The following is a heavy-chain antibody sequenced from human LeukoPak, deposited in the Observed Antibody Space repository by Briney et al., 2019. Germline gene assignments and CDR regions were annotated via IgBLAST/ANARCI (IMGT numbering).Heavy chain of an antibody. CDR2: INHSGST. CDR3: ARGVYNWFDP. J-gene: IGHJ5*02. CDR1: GGSFSGYY. D-gene: IGHD1-14*01. Sequence: SETLSLTCAVYGGSFSGYYWSWIRQPPGKGLEWIGEINHSGSTNYNPSLKSRVTISVDTSKNRFSLKLSSVTAADTAVYYCARGVYNWFDPWGQGTLVTVSS. V-gene: IGHV4-34*01.